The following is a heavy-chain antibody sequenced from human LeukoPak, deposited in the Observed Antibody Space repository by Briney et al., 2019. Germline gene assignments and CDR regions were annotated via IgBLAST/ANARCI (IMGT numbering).Heavy chain of an antibody. CDR2: IYTSGST. J-gene: IGHJ6*03. Sequence: ETLSLTCTVSGGSLSGHYWSWIRQPAGKGLEWIGRIYTSGSTNYNPSLKSRVTMSVDTSKNQFSLKLSSVTAADTAVYYCARDAYYYGSGSYDPNYYYYMDVWGKGTTVTVSS. CDR3: ARDAYYYGSGSYDPNYYYYMDV. V-gene: IGHV4-4*07. CDR1: GGSLSGHY. D-gene: IGHD3-10*01.